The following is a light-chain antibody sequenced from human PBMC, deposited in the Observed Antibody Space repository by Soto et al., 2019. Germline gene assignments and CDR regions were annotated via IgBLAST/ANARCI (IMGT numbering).Light chain of an antibody. CDR2: DST. J-gene: IGKJ5*01. Sequence: VLTQPPATLSLSPGKRSTPCYCISQSIHTSLAWYQQKPGQPPRLVVYDSTGRGNGVPDRFGRSRPGTEFTLTINNLGPEDFAVYYCQQRNVWPPITFGQGTRLEIK. V-gene: IGKV3D-11*02. CDR3: QQRNVWPPIT. CDR1: QSIHTS.